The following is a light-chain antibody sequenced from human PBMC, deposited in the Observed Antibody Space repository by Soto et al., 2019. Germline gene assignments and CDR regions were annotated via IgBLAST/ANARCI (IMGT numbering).Light chain of an antibody. Sequence: IQLTQSPSSLSASVGDRVSITCRASQGINSYFAWYQKKPGKAPKLLIYAASTLQSGVPSRFSGGGSGADYILTINSLQPEVFATYYCQQLNTYPITLGQGTRLDIK. CDR3: QQLNTYPIT. V-gene: IGKV1-9*01. CDR2: AAS. CDR1: QGINSY. J-gene: IGKJ5*01.